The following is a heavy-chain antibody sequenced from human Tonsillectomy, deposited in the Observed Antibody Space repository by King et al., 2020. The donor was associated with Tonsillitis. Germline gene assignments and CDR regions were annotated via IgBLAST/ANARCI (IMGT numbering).Heavy chain of an antibody. V-gene: IGHV3-21*01. D-gene: IGHD1-26*01. CDR1: GFTFSSYS. J-gene: IGHJ4*02. CDR2: ISSSSSYI. CDR3: ARDGVGATPGSDY. Sequence: VQLVESGGGLVKPGGTLRLSCAASGFTFSSYSMNWVRQAPGKGLEWVSSISSSSSYIYYADSVKGRFTISRDNAKNSLYLQMNSLRAEDTAVYYCARDGVGATPGSDYWGQGTLVTVSS.